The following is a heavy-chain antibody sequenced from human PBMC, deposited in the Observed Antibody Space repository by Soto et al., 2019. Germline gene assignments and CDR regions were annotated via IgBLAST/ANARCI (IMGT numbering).Heavy chain of an antibody. J-gene: IGHJ5*02. CDR2: INHSGSN. CDR3: AGEAPKPNWFEP. V-gene: IGHV4-34*01. CDR1: GGSFSGYY. Sequence: SETLSLTCAVYGGSFSGYYWSWIRQPPGKGLEWIGEINHSGSNNYNPSRKSRVTISVDTSKNQFSLKLSSVTAAETAVYYCAGEAPKPNWFEPWGQVTLVTVSS.